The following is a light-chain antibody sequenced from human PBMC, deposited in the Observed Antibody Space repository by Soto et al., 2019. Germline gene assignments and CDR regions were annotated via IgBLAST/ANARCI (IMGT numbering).Light chain of an antibody. Sequence: EIVLTQSPGTMSLSPGERATLSCRASQIVSSRYLAWYKHKHGQAHRLLIDGTSSRANAIPDRCSCSGSGTSITITMSRLEHKDFALYHYHQYGSLYTFGQGTKLEIK. CDR1: QIVSSRY. CDR2: GTS. V-gene: IGKV3-20*01. J-gene: IGKJ2*01. CDR3: HQYGSLYT.